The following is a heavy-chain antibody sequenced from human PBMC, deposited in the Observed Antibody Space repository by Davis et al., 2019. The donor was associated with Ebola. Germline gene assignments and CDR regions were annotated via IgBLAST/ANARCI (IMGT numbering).Heavy chain of an antibody. CDR3: ARGRGHYESSGGDF. V-gene: IGHV1-46*01. J-gene: IGHJ4*02. CDR2: INPSGGST. CDR1: GYTFTSYY. Sequence: ASVKVSCKASGYTFTSYYVHWVRQAPGQGLEWMGIINPSGGSTTYAQKFQGRVTMTRDTSTSTVSMELSSLRSEDTAVYFCARGRGHYESSGGDFWGQGTLVTVSS. D-gene: IGHD3-22*01.